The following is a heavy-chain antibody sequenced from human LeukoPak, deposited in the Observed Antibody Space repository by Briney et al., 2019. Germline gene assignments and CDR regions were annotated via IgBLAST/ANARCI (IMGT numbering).Heavy chain of an antibody. CDR3: ASMATDYPKLDY. Sequence: SETLSLTCTVSGGSISSHYWSWIRQPPGKGLEWIGYIYYSGSTNYNPSLKSRVTISVDTSKNQFSLKLSSVTAADTAVYYCASMATDYPKLDYWGQGTLVTVSS. D-gene: IGHD5-24*01. V-gene: IGHV4-59*11. CDR1: GGSISSHY. J-gene: IGHJ4*02. CDR2: IYYSGST.